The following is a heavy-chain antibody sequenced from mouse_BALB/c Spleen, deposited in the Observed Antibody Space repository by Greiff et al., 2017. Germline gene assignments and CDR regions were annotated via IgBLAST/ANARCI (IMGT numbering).Heavy chain of an antibody. Sequence: EVMLVESGGDLVKPGGSLKLSCAASGFTFSSYTMSWVRQTPEKRLEWVAYISNGGGSTYYPDTVKGRFTISRDNAKNTLYLQMSSLKSEDTAMYYCARHKDYAMDYWGQGTSVTVSS. V-gene: IGHV5-12-2*01. D-gene: IGHD1-3*01. J-gene: IGHJ4*01. CDR3: ARHKDYAMDY. CDR1: GFTFSSYT. CDR2: ISNGGGST.